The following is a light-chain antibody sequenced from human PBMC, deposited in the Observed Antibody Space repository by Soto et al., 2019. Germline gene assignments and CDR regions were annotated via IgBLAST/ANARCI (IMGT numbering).Light chain of an antibody. V-gene: IGKV1-5*03. CDR1: QSISSW. CDR3: QQYNNFPT. CDR2: KAA. Sequence: DIKMTQSPSTLSASVGDRVTITCRAGQSISSWLAGNQQKPGKAPKLLIYKAASLERGVPSRFSGSRSGTEFTLTISSLQPDYFPTYYFQQYNNFPTFGQRTKVEIK. J-gene: IGKJ1*01.